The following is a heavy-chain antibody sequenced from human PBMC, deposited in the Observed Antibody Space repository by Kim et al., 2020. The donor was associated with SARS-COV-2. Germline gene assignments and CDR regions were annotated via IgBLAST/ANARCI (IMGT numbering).Heavy chain of an antibody. CDR2: IKSKTDGGTT. V-gene: IGHV3-15*01. Sequence: GGSLRLSCAASGFTFSNAWMSWVRQAPGKGLEWVGRIKSKTDGGTTDYAAPVKGRFTISRDDSKNTLYLQMNSLKTEDTAVYYCTTERIMITFGFDYWGQGTLVTVSS. J-gene: IGHJ4*02. D-gene: IGHD3-16*01. CDR1: GFTFSNAW. CDR3: TTERIMITFGFDY.